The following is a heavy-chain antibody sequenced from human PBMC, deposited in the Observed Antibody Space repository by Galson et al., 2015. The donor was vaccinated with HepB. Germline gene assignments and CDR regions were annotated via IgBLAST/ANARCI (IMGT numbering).Heavy chain of an antibody. D-gene: IGHD2-2*01. CDR3: ARADIVVVPAAQTYYYYYMDV. CDR1: GDSVSSNSAA. V-gene: IGHV6-1*01. CDR2: TYYRSKWYN. Sequence: CAISGDSVSSNSAAWNWIRQSPSRGLEWLGRTYYRSKWYNDYAVSVKSRITINPDTSKNQFSLQLNSVTPEDTAVYYCARADIVVVPAAQTYYYYYMDVWGKGTTVTVS. J-gene: IGHJ6*03.